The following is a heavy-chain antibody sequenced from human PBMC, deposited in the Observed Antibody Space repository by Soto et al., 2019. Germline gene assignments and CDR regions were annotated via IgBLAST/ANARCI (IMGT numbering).Heavy chain of an antibody. V-gene: IGHV1-2*02. Sequence: QVQLVQSGAEVKKPGASVKVSCKASGYTFTGYYMHWVRQAPGQGLEWMGWINPNSGGTNYAQKFQGRVTMTRDTSISTAYMELSRLRSDDTAVYYCAREPSYGRYRYGQHFDYWGQGTLVTVSS. CDR1: GYTFTGYY. D-gene: IGHD5-18*01. CDR2: INPNSGGT. J-gene: IGHJ4*02. CDR3: AREPSYGRYRYGQHFDY.